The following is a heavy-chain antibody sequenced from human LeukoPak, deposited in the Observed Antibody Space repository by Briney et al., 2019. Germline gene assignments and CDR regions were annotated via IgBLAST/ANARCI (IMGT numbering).Heavy chain of an antibody. V-gene: IGHV1-18*01. Sequence: GASVKVSCKASGYTFTSYGISWVRQAPGQGLEWMGWISAYNGNTNYAQKLQGRVTMTTDTPTSTAYMELCSLRSEDTAVYYCARDGDKVAGTFDYWGQGTLVTVSS. D-gene: IGHD6-19*01. CDR3: ARDGDKVAGTFDY. CDR2: ISAYNGNT. CDR1: GYTFTSYG. J-gene: IGHJ4*02.